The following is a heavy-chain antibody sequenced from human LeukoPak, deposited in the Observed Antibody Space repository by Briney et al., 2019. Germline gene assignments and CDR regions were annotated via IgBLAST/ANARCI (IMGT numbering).Heavy chain of an antibody. CDR2: IYYSGST. D-gene: IGHD3-10*01. CDR3: ARAYYYGSGSYAFDT. V-gene: IGHV4-59*01. CDR1: GGSISSYY. Sequence: SETLSLTCTVSGGSISSYYWSWIRQPPGKGLEWIGYIYYSGSTNYNPSLKSRVTISVDTSKNQFSLKLSSVTAADTAVYYCARAYYYGSGSYAFDTWGQGTMVTVSS. J-gene: IGHJ3*02.